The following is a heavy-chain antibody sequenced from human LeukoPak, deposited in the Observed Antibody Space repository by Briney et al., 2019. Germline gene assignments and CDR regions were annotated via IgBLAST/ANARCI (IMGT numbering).Heavy chain of an antibody. D-gene: IGHD6-13*01. J-gene: IGHJ3*02. CDR3: ARGSAHESNAFDI. CDR2: IYYSGST. Sequence: SSETLSLTCTVSSGSISSYYWSWIRQPPGKGLEWIGYIYYSGSTNYNPSLKSRVTISVDTSKNQFSLKLSSVTAADTAVYYCARGSAHESNAFDIWGQGTMVTVSS. CDR1: SGSISSYY. V-gene: IGHV4-59*01.